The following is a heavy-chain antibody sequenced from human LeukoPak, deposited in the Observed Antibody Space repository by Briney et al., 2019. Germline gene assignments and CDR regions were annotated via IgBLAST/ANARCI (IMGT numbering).Heavy chain of an antibody. V-gene: IGHV4-34*01. CDR2: INHSGST. CDR1: GGSVSGYY. CDR3: ARGFPAVAQGADY. J-gene: IGHJ4*02. Sequence: SETLSLTCAVYGGSVSGYYWSWIRQPPGKGLEWIGEINHSGSTNYNPSLKSRVTISVDTSKNQFSLKLSSVTAADTAVYYCARGFPAVAQGADYWGQGTLVTVSS. D-gene: IGHD6-19*01.